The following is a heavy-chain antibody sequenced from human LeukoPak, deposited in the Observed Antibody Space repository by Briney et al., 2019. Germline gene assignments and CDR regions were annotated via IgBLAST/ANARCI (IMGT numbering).Heavy chain of an antibody. CDR3: AREYCSGGSCYSRGRYFDL. CDR1: GGTFSSYA. CDR2: IIPIFGTA. J-gene: IGHJ2*01. D-gene: IGHD2-15*01. V-gene: IGHV1-69*06. Sequence: GASVKVSCKASGGTFSSYAISWVRQAPGQGLEWMGGIIPIFGTANYAQKFQGRVTITADKSTSTAYMELSSLRSEDTAVYYRAREYCSGGSCYSRGRYFDLWGRGTLVTVSS.